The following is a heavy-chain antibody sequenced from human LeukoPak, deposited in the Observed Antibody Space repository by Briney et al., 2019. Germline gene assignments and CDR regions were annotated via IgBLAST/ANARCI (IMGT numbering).Heavy chain of an antibody. J-gene: IGHJ3*02. D-gene: IGHD2-2*01. CDR1: GLIFSSYA. CDR2: ISSNGGST. CDR3: ARTREPAAVDAFDI. Sequence: GGSLTLFCALSGLIFSSYAMQWVRQPPGRGLEYVSAISSNGGSTFYANSVKGRFTMSRDNSKNTLYLQMGSLRAEDMAVYYCARTREPAAVDAFDIWGQGTMVTVSS. V-gene: IGHV3-64*01.